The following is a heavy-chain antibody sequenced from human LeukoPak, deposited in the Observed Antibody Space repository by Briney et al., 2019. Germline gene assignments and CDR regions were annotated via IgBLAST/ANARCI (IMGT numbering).Heavy chain of an antibody. J-gene: IGHJ4*02. CDR1: GFTFSSYA. CDR2: ISGSGGST. Sequence: GGSLRLSCAASGFTFSSYAMSWVRQAPGKGLEWVSAISGSGGSTYYADPVRGRFTISRDNSKHTLYPQMNSLRAEDTAVYYCAREETEWLRAFDYWGQGTLVTVSS. D-gene: IGHD6-19*01. CDR3: AREETEWLRAFDY. V-gene: IGHV3-23*01.